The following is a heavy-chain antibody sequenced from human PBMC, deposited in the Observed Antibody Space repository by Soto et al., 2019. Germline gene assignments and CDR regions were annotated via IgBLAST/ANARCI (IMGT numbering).Heavy chain of an antibody. CDR1: GGSISSYY. D-gene: IGHD3-9*01. CDR3: ARGIVEYYDILTGYYRYYYYGMDV. CDR2: IYYSGST. J-gene: IGHJ6*02. V-gene: IGHV4-59*01. Sequence: SEALSLTCTVSGGSISSYYWSWIRQPPGKGLEWIGYIYYSGSTNYNPSLKSRVTISVDTSKNQFSLKLSSVTAADTAVYYCARGIVEYYDILTGYYRYYYYGMDVWGRGTTVTVSS.